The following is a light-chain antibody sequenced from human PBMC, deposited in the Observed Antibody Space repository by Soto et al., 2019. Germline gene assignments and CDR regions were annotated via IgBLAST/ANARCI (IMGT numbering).Light chain of an antibody. Sequence: DIQMTQSPSSLSASVGDRVTITCRASQSIGNSLNWFQQTPGKAPNLLINVAPGLQSGVPSRFSGSGSGTDFTLTISSLQPEDFVVYYCQQIYSPPFTFGGGTKVEIK. CDR1: QSIGNS. V-gene: IGKV1-39*01. CDR2: VAP. CDR3: QQIYSPPFT. J-gene: IGKJ4*01.